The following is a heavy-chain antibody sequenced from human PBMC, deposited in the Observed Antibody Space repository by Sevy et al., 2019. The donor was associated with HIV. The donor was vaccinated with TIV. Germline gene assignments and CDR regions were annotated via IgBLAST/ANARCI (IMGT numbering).Heavy chain of an antibody. V-gene: IGHV6-1*01. CDR2: TYYRSKWYN. CDR3: ARDRAAAGIPFFNYYYMDV. D-gene: IGHD6-13*01. J-gene: IGHJ6*03. CDR1: GDSVSSNSAA. Sequence: SQTLSLTCAISGDSVSSNSAAWNWIRQSPSRGLEWLGRTYYRSKWYNDYAVSVKSRITINPDTPKNQSSLQLNSVTPEDTAVYYCARDRAAAGIPFFNYYYMDVWGKGTTVTVSS.